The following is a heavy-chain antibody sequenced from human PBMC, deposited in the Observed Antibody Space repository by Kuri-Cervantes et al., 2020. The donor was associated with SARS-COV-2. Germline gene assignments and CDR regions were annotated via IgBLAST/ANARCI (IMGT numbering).Heavy chain of an antibody. J-gene: IGHJ1*01. D-gene: IGHD2-15*01. CDR1: GGTFSSYA. Sequence: SVKVSCKASGGTFSSYAISWVRQAPGQGLEWMGGIIPILGIANYAQKFQGRITVARDTSATTVYMELSSLRSEDTAVYYCAREDSPSGDSHYSHWGQGTLVTVSS. CDR3: AREDSPSGDSHYSH. V-gene: IGHV1-69*10. CDR2: IIPILGIA.